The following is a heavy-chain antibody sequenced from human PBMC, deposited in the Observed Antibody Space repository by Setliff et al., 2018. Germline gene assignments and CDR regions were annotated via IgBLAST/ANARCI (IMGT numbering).Heavy chain of an antibody. V-gene: IGHV1-18*01. CDR2: IRASNDET. J-gene: IGHJ4*02. Sequence: ASVKVSCKTSGYTFTDYGISWVRQAPGQRLEWVGWIRASNDETDYAQKFRGRVTMTTDTSTSTAYMEMRSLTSDDTAVYYCARDEIRPITPDYWGQGTLVTSPQ. CDR1: GYTFTDYG. CDR3: ARDEIRPITPDY. D-gene: IGHD1-20*01.